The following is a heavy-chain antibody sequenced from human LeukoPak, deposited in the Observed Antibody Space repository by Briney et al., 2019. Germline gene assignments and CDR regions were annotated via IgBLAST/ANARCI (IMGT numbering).Heavy chain of an antibody. CDR1: GFTFSSYA. CDR3: ARDGDHSSSSNYYYYYMDV. V-gene: IGHV3-30-3*01. CDR2: ISYDGSNK. J-gene: IGHJ6*03. Sequence: PGRSLRLSCAASGFTFSSYAMHWVRQAPGKGLEWVAVISYDGSNKYYADSVKGRFTISRDNSKNTLYLQMNSLRAEDTAVYYCARDGDHSSSSNYYYYYMDVWGKGTTVTVSS. D-gene: IGHD6-13*01.